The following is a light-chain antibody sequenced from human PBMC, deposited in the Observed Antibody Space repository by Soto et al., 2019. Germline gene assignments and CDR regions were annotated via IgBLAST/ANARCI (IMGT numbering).Light chain of an antibody. Sequence: IVMPQSPLSLPVTPAEPASISCRSSQSHLHSNGYNYLDWYLQKPGQSPQLLIYLGSNRASGVPDRFSGSGSGTDFTLKISRVEAEDVGVYYCMQALQTPPTFGQGTKVDI. J-gene: IGKJ1*01. CDR2: LGS. CDR1: QSHLHSNGYNY. CDR3: MQALQTPPT. V-gene: IGKV2-28*01.